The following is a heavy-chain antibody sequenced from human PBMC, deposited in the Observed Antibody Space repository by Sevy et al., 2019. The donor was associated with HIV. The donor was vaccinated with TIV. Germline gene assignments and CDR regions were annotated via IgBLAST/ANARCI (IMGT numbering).Heavy chain of an antibody. Sequence: SETLSLTCTVSGGSISSYYWSWIRQPPGKGLEWIGYIYYSGRTNYNPSLKSRVTISVDTSKNQFSLKLSSVTAADTAEYYCARGYDSSGTIPNWGQGTLVTVSS. CDR2: IYYSGRT. J-gene: IGHJ4*02. V-gene: IGHV4-59*01. CDR1: GGSISSYY. D-gene: IGHD3-22*01. CDR3: ARGYDSSGTIPN.